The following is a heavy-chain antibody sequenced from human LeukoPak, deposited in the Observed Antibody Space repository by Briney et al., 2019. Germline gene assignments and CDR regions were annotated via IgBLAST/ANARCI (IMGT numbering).Heavy chain of an antibody. Sequence: GASVKVSCKASGYTFTGYYMHWVRQAPGQGLEWMGWINPNSGGTNYAQKFQGRVTMTRDTSISTAYMELSRLRSDDTAVYYCARDSSSNYYGSGSYWGQGTLVTVSS. CDR2: INPNSGGT. D-gene: IGHD3-10*01. CDR1: GYTFTGYY. CDR3: ARDSSSNYYGSGSY. J-gene: IGHJ4*02. V-gene: IGHV1-2*02.